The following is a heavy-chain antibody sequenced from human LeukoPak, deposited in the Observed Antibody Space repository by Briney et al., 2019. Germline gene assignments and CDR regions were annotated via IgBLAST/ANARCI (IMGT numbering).Heavy chain of an antibody. CDR1: GFTFSHYN. CDR3: AAHGVYDILTGYYMPSYYYYGMDV. V-gene: IGHV3-21*01. CDR2: ITSSGDYI. D-gene: IGHD3-9*01. J-gene: IGHJ6*02. Sequence: GGSLRLSCAASGFTFSHYNMNWVRQAPGKGLEWVSSITSSGDYIYYADSVRGRFTISRDNAKNSLYLQMNSLRAEDTAVYYCAAHGVYDILTGYYMPSYYYYGMDVWGQGTTVTVSS.